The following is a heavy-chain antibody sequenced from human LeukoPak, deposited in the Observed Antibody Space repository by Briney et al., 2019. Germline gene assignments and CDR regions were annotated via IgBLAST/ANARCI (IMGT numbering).Heavy chain of an antibody. CDR1: GFIFSSYG. D-gene: IGHD2-2*01. CDR3: AKFQDIVVVPAASFDY. V-gene: IGHV3-48*01. J-gene: IGHJ4*02. CDR2: ISSSSNPI. Sequence: AGGSLRLSCAASGFIFSSYGMIWVRQAPGKGLEWISYISSSSNPIYYADSVKGRFTISRDNAKNSLYLQLSSLRAEDTAVYYCAKFQDIVVVPAASFDYWGQGTLVTVSS.